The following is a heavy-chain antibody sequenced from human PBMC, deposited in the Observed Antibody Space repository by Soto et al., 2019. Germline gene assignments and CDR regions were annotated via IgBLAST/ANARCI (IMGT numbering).Heavy chain of an antibody. CDR2: ISGRDDSA. V-gene: IGHV3-23*01. CDR3: AREDDFLTGYIAY. CDR1: GFTFSTFD. D-gene: IGHD3-9*01. J-gene: IGHJ4*02. Sequence: PGGSLRLSCAASGFTFSTFDMSWVRQPPGKGLEWVSVISGRDDSANYADSVKGRFTISKDKSSNTLYLQMNNLRATDTAVYYCAREDDFLTGYIAYWGQGTLGTVSS.